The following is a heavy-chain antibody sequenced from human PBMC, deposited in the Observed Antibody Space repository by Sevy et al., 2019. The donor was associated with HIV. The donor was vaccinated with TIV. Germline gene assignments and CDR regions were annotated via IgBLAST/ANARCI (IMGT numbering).Heavy chain of an antibody. J-gene: IGHJ4*02. Sequence: GGSLRLSCAASGFTFSSYWMHWVRQAPGEGLVWVSRINSDGSSTIYADSVKGRFTISRDNAMNTLYLQMNSLRADDTAVYYCARDKVSGYSYGFDYWGQGTLVTVSS. CDR3: ARDKVSGYSYGFDY. CDR2: INSDGSST. D-gene: IGHD5-18*01. V-gene: IGHV3-74*01. CDR1: GFTFSSYW.